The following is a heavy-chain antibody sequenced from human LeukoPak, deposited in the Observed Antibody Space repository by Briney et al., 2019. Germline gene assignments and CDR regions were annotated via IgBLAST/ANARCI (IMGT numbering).Heavy chain of an antibody. CDR2: INAGNGNT. CDR3: AEGYGDYPDYGMDV. J-gene: IGHJ6*02. Sequence: APVKVSCKASGYTFTSYAMHWVRQAPGQRLEWMGWINAGNGNTKYSQKFQGRVTITRDTSASTAYMELSSLRSEDTAVYYCAEGYGDYPDYGMDVWGQGTTVTVSS. D-gene: IGHD4-17*01. V-gene: IGHV1-3*01. CDR1: GYTFTSYA.